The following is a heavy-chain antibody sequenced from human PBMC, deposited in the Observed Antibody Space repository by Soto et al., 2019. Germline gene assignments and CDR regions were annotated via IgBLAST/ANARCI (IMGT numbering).Heavy chain of an antibody. CDR1: GGTFSSYA. Sequence: QVQLVQSGAEVKKPGSSVKVSCKASGGTFSSYAISWVRQAPGQGLEWMGGIIPIFGTANYAQKFQGRVTITADESTSTAYMEMSSLRSDDTAVYYCARDNGSYYYYGMDVWGQGTTVTVSS. V-gene: IGHV1-69*01. D-gene: IGHD2-8*01. J-gene: IGHJ6*02. CDR2: IIPIFGTA. CDR3: ARDNGSYYYYGMDV.